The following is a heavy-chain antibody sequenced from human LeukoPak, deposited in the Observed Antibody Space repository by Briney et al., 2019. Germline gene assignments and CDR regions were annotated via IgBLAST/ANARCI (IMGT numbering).Heavy chain of an antibody. D-gene: IGHD3-10*01. CDR1: GFTFSSYS. CDR2: ISSSSHI. J-gene: IGHJ4*02. Sequence: GGSLRLSCAASGFTFSSYSMNWVRQAPGKGLEWVSSISSSSHIYYADSVKGRFTISRDNAKNSLFLQMNSLRAEDTAVYYCASGGFGELYWGQGALVTVSS. CDR3: ASGGFGELY. V-gene: IGHV3-21*01.